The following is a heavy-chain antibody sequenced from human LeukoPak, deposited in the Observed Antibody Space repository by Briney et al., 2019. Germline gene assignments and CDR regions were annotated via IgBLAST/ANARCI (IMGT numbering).Heavy chain of an antibody. CDR3: ARHVLTIHSAFDI. V-gene: IGHV5-51*01. J-gene: IGHJ3*02. D-gene: IGHD4/OR15-4a*01. CDR1: GYSFSSYW. CDR2: IYPGDSDT. Sequence: GESLKISCKGSGYSFSSYWIGWVRQMPGKGLEWMGIIYPGDSDTRYSPSFQGQVTISADKSISTAYLQWSSLKASDTAMYYCARHVLTIHSAFDIWGQGTMVTVSS.